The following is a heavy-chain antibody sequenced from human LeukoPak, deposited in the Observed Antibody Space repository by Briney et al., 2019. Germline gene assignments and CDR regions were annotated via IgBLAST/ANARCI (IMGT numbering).Heavy chain of an antibody. D-gene: IGHD6-13*01. J-gene: IGHJ5*02. CDR2: IYYSGST. CDR1: GGSISSYY. V-gene: IGHV4-59*01. Sequence: PSETLSLTCTVSGGSISSYYWSWIRQPPGKGLEWIGYIYYSGSTNYNPSLKSRVTISVDTSKNQFSLKLSSVTAADTAVYYCARGFDSSSWWKFDPWGQGTLVTVSS. CDR3: ARGFDSSSWWKFDP.